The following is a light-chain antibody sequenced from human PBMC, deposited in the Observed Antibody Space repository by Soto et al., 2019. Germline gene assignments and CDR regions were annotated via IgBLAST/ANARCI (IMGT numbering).Light chain of an antibody. CDR2: DAS. CDR3: QQYNDYPHT. V-gene: IGKV1-5*01. J-gene: IGKJ2*01. CDR1: QSVNKR. Sequence: EIVVTQSPATLSASVGERVIIACRASQSVNKRVAWYQQKPGKAPNVLIFDASRMDSGVPARFSGSGSGALFTLTISTLQTEDFAAYYCQQYNDYPHTFGQGTKVEI.